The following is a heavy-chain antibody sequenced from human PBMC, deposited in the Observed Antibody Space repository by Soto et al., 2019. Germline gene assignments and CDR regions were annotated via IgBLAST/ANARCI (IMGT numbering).Heavy chain of an antibody. D-gene: IGHD6-13*01. CDR3: AIFAMAAAGSRVYYFDY. CDR2: IDPSDSYT. CDR1: GYSFTSYW. V-gene: IGHV5-10-1*03. J-gene: IGHJ4*02. Sequence: EVQLVQSGAEVKKPGESLRISCKGSGYSFTSYWISWVRQTPGKGLEWMGRIDPSDSYTKYSPSFQGHVTISADKSSSTAYLQWSSLKASDTGIYYCAIFAMAAAGSRVYYFDYWGQGTLVTVSS.